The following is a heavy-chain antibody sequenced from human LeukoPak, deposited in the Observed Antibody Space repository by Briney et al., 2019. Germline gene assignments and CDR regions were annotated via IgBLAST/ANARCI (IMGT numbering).Heavy chain of an antibody. Sequence: SEALSLTCTVSGGSISSYYWSWIRQPPGKGLEWIGYIYYSGSANYNPSLKSRVTISVDTSKNQFSLKLSSVTAADKAVYYCARSPGCGGSCYSGNYYYYGMDVWGKGTTVTVSS. CDR1: GGSISSYY. J-gene: IGHJ6*04. CDR3: ARSPGCGGSCYSGNYYYYGMDV. CDR2: IYYSGSA. D-gene: IGHD2-15*01. V-gene: IGHV4-59*01.